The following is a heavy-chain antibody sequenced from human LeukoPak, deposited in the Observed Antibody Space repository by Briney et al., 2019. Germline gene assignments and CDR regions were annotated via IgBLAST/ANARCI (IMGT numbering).Heavy chain of an antibody. CDR3: ARWDSGSGYYFDY. J-gene: IGHJ4*02. Sequence: SETLSLTCTVSGGSISSSSYYWGWIRQPPGKGLEWIGSIYYSGSTYYNPSLKSRVTMSVDTSKNQFSLKLSSVTAADTAVYYCARWDSGSGYYFDYWGQGTLVTVSS. CDR1: GGSISSSSYY. CDR2: IYYSGST. V-gene: IGHV4-39*07. D-gene: IGHD3-3*01.